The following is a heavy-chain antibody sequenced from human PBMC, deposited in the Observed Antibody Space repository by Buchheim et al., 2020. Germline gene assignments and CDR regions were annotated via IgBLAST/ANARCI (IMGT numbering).Heavy chain of an antibody. D-gene: IGHD4-17*01. J-gene: IGHJ2*01. V-gene: IGHV3-23*01. CDR3: ANTGADYGDSIYRYFDV. CDR2: ISGSGDRT. CDR1: GFTFSSYA. Sequence: EGQLLESGGGLIQPGGSLRLSCAASGFTFSSYAMSWVRQAPGKGLEWVSTISGSGDRTYFADSVRGRFTVSRDNSKNTLFLQMNSLRGEDTAVYYCANTGADYGDSIYRYFDVWGRGTL.